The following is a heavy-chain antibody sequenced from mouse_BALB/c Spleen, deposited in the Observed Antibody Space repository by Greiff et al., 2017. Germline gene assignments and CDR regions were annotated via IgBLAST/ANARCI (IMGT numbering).Heavy chain of an antibody. D-gene: IGHD1-1*02. CDR2: INSNGGST. J-gene: IGHJ4*01. CDR1: GFTFSSYG. V-gene: IGHV5-6-3*01. Sequence: EVQRVESGGGLVQPGGSLKLSCAASGFTFSSYGMSWVRQTPDKRLELVATINSNGGSTYYPDSVKGRFTISRDNAKNTLYLQMSSLKSEDTAMYYCARDRGGRYWGQGTSVTVSS. CDR3: ARDRGGRY.